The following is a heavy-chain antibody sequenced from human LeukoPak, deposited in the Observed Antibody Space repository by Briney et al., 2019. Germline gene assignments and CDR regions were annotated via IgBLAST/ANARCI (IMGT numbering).Heavy chain of an antibody. Sequence: GGSLRLSCAASGFTFSSYAMSWVRQAPGKGLDWVSAINGRGDSTSYADSVKGQFTIPRDNSKNMLYLQMNSLRAEDTAVYYCAKDPPYDSGDRGNYFDYWGQGTLVTVSS. D-gene: IGHD3-22*01. CDR2: INGRGDST. J-gene: IGHJ4*02. CDR1: GFTFSSYA. CDR3: AKDPPYDSGDRGNYFDY. V-gene: IGHV3-23*01.